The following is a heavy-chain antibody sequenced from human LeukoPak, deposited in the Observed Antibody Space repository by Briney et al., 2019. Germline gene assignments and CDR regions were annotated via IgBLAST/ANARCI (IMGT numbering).Heavy chain of an antibody. D-gene: IGHD3-9*01. CDR1: GFTFSNYA. CDR3: AREDILTGFDY. J-gene: IGHJ4*02. Sequence: GGSLRLSCAASGFTFSNYAMSWVRQAPGKGLEWISTIIGSGGSTYYAVSVRGRFTISRDNSKNTLYLQMNSLRAEDTAVYYCAREDILTGFDYWGQGTLVTVSS. V-gene: IGHV3-23*01. CDR2: IIGSGGST.